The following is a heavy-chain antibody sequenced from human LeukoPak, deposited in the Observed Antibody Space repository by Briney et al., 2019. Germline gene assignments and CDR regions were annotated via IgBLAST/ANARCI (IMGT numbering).Heavy chain of an antibody. J-gene: IGHJ4*02. CDR3: ARDIVVVPAAMDYFDY. D-gene: IGHD2-2*01. Sequence: SETLSLTCTVSGGSISSSSYYWGWIRQPPGKGLEWIGSIYYSGSTDYNPSLKSRVTISVDTSKNQFSLKLSSVTAADTAVYYCARDIVVVPAAMDYFDYWGQGTLVTVSS. V-gene: IGHV4-39*01. CDR2: IYYSGST. CDR1: GGSISSSSYY.